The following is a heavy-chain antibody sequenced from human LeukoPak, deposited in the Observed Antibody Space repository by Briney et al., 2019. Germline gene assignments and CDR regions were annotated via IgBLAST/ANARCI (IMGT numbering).Heavy chain of an antibody. J-gene: IGHJ4*02. D-gene: IGHD5-24*01. Sequence: SETLSLTCAVYGGSFSGHYWTWIRQPPGKGLEWIGEINHSGSTNYNPSLKSRVTISVDTSKNQFSLKLSSVTAADTAVYYCARRAYVEMATILGLNFDYWGQGTLVTVSS. CDR3: ARRAYVEMATILGLNFDY. CDR2: INHSGST. CDR1: GGSFSGHY. V-gene: IGHV4-34*01.